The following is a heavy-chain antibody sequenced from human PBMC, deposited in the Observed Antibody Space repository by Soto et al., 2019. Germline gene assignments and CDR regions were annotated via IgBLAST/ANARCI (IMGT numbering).Heavy chain of an antibody. CDR3: ARVGDYGDFRDWYFDL. J-gene: IGHJ2*01. CDR2: IIPIFGTA. CDR1: GGTFSSYA. Sequence: QVQLVQSGAEVKKPGSSVKVSCKASGGTFSSYAISWVRQAPGQGLEWMGGIIPIFGTANYAQKFQGRVTITADESTRTAYMELSSLRSEDTAVYYCARVGDYGDFRDWYFDLWGRGTLVTVSS. D-gene: IGHD4-17*01. V-gene: IGHV1-69*12.